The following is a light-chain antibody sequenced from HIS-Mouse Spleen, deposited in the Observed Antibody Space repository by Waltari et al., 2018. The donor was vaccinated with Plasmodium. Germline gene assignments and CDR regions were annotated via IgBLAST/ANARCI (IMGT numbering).Light chain of an antibody. J-gene: IGLJ1*01. V-gene: IGLV2-11*01. Sequence: QSALTQPRSVSGSPGQSVTISCPGTSRDVGGSTYVSWYQQHPGKAPKLMIYDVSKRPSGVPDRFSGSKSGNTASLTISGLQAEDEADYYCCSYAGSYTYVFGTGTKVTVL. CDR3: CSYAGSYTYV. CDR2: DVS. CDR1: SRDVGGSTY.